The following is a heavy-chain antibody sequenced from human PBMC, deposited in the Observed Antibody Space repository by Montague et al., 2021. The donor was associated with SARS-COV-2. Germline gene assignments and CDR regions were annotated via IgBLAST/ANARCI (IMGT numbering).Heavy chain of an antibody. Sequence: SETLSLTCAVYGGSFSGYYWSWIRQPPGKGLEWIGEINHSGGINYNPSLKSRVTISVDTSKNQFSLKLSSVTAADTAVYYCARVPDYYDGSGYYFDAFDIWGQGTMVTVPS. CDR2: INHSGGI. CDR3: ARVPDYYDGSGYYFDAFDI. CDR1: GGSFSGYY. V-gene: IGHV4-34*01. D-gene: IGHD3-22*01. J-gene: IGHJ3*02.